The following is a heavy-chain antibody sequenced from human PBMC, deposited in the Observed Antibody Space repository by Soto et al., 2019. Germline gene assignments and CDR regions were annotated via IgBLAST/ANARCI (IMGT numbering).Heavy chain of an antibody. CDR2: IRQDGNEK. J-gene: IGHJ5*02. V-gene: IGHV3-7*01. Sequence: GGSLRRSCAASGFTFSSYWMSWVRQAPGKGLEWVATIRQDGNEKYYVDSVKGRFTISRDNTKNSLFLQMNNLRAEDTAVYNFARATLGTTIPDDPSSQGTLVTASS. D-gene: IGHD3-3*01. CDR1: GFTFSSYW. CDR3: ARATLGTTIPDDP.